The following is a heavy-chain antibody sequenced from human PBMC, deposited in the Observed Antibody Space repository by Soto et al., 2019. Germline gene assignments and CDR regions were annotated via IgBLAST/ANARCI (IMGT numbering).Heavy chain of an antibody. V-gene: IGHV1-46*01. CDR1: GYTFTSYY. D-gene: IGHD3-3*01. Sequence: GASVKVSCKASGYTFTSYYMHWVRQAPGQGLEWMGIINPSGGSTSYAQKFQGRVTMTRDTSTSTVYVELSSLRSEDTAVYYCARDKLGYYDFWSGTPLYYYYGMDVWGQGTTVTVSS. J-gene: IGHJ6*02. CDR3: ARDKLGYYDFWSGTPLYYYYGMDV. CDR2: INPSGGST.